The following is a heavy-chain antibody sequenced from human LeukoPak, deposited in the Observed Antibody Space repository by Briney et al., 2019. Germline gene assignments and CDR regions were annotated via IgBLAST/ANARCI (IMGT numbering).Heavy chain of an antibody. J-gene: IGHJ4*02. CDR3: ARRGSGSPFDY. CDR1: GGSISSYY. V-gene: IGHV4-59*08. CDR2: IYYSGST. Sequence: SETLSLTCTVSGGSISSYYWSWIRQPPGKGLEWIGYIYYSGSTNYNPSLKCRVTISVDTSKNQFSLKLSSVTAADTAVYYCARRGSGSPFDYWGQGTLVTVSS. D-gene: IGHD3-10*01.